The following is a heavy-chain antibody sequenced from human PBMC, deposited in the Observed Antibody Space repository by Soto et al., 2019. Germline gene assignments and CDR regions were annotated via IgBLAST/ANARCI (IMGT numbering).Heavy chain of an antibody. J-gene: IGHJ4*02. CDR3: AGEKVGTTGIDF. CDR1: GYTFTGYD. CDR2: MNPNSGNT. Sequence: QAQLVQAGAEVKKSGASVKVSCKAYGYTFTGYDLKWVRQATGQGLEWMGWMNPNSGNTGYAQNCQGRVTMTRDNTITTAYMELTSLRDNDSTVYYCAGEKVGTTGIDFWGQGTLVTVSS. V-gene: IGHV1-8*01. D-gene: IGHD1-26*01.